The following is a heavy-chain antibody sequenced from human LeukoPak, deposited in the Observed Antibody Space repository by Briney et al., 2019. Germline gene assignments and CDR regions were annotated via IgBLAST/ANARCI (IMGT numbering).Heavy chain of an antibody. Sequence: SETLSLTCTVSGGSISSYYWSWIRQPPGKVLEWIGYIYYSGSTNYNPSLKSRVTISVDTSKNQFSLKLSSVTAADTAVYYCARNDYGDWFDPWGQGTLVTVSS. J-gene: IGHJ5*02. CDR2: IYYSGST. CDR3: ARNDYGDWFDP. CDR1: GGSISSYY. V-gene: IGHV4-59*01. D-gene: IGHD4-17*01.